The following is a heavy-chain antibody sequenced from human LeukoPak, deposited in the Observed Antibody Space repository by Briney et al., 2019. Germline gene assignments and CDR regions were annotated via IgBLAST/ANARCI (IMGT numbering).Heavy chain of an antibody. CDR1: GGSISSYY. V-gene: IGHV4-59*08. J-gene: IGHJ4*02. CDR3: AGSIAAAGTFGF. D-gene: IGHD6-13*01. Sequence: SETLSLTCSVSGGSISSYYWSWIRQPPRKGLEWIGYIYYSGSTNYNPSLKSRVTISVDTSKNQFSLKLSSVTAADTAVYYCAGSIAAAGTFGFWGQGTLVSVSS. CDR2: IYYSGST.